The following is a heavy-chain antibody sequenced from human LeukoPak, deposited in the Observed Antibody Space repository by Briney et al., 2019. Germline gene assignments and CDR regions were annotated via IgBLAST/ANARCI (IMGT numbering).Heavy chain of an antibody. CDR2: IYYSGNT. CDR3: ARNQRDYLFDY. CDR1: GGSISSGGYY. V-gene: IGHV4-31*03. Sequence: SQTLSLTCTVSGGSISSGGYYCSWIRQHPGKGLEWIGYIYYSGNTYYNPSLKSRVTISVDTSKNQFSLKLSSVTAADTAVYYCARNQRDYLFDYWGQGTLVTVSS. D-gene: IGHD4-17*01. J-gene: IGHJ4*02.